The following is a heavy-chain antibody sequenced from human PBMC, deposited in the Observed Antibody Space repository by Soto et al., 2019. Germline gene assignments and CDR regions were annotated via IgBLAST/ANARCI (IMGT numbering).Heavy chain of an antibody. CDR1: GFTFSSYA. J-gene: IGHJ6*04. CDR2: ISGSGGST. Sequence: GGSLRLSCAASGFTFSSYAMSWVRQAPGKGLEWVSAISGSGGSTYYADSVKGRFAISRDNSKNTLYLQMNSLRAEDTAVYYCAKDRTRGYCSGGSCQPMDVWGKGTTVTVSS. CDR3: AKDRTRGYCSGGSCQPMDV. V-gene: IGHV3-23*01. D-gene: IGHD2-15*01.